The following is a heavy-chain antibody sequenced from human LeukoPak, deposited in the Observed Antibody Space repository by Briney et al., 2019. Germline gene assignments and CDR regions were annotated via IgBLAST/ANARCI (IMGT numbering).Heavy chain of an antibody. CDR2: TSGSGGST. J-gene: IGHJ4*02. V-gene: IGHV3-23*01. CDR3: AKDPYYYGSGSYFDY. D-gene: IGHD3-10*01. Sequence: HPGGSLRLSCAASGFTFSSYAMSWVRQAPGKGLEWVSATSGSGGSTYYADSVKGRFTISRDTSKNTLYLQMNSLRAEDTAVYYCAKDPYYYGSGSYFDYWGQGTLVTVSS. CDR1: GFTFSSYA.